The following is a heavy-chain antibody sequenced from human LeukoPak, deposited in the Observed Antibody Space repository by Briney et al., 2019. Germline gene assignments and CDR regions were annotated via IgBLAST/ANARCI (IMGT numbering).Heavy chain of an antibody. CDR3: ARLGVKADFDY. D-gene: IGHD3-16*01. CDR1: GFTFSSYW. Sequence: GGSLRLSCAASGFTFSSYWMSWVRQAPGKGLEWVANIKQDGSESYYVDSVKGRFTFSRDNAKNSLYLQIISLRAEDTAVYYCARLGVKADFDYWGQGTLVTVSS. CDR2: IKQDGSES. J-gene: IGHJ4*02. V-gene: IGHV3-7*01.